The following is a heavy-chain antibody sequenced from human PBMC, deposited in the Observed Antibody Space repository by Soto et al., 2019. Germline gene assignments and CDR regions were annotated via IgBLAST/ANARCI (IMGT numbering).Heavy chain of an antibody. Sequence: EVQLLESGGGLVQPGGSLRLSCAASGFTFSSYAMSWVRQAPGKGLEWVSAISGSGGSTYYADSVKGRFTISRDNSKNTLYLQMNSLRAEDTAVYYCAKDIYSRDTAMVRYFDYWGQGTLVTVSS. D-gene: IGHD5-18*01. CDR1: GFTFSSYA. V-gene: IGHV3-23*01. J-gene: IGHJ4*02. CDR3: AKDIYSRDTAMVRYFDY. CDR2: ISGSGGST.